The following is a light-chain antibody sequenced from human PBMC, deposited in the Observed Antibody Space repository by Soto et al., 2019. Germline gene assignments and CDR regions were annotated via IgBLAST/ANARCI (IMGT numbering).Light chain of an antibody. CDR3: HQYDGAPHT. CDR2: GAS. Sequence: EIVLTQSPGTLSSSPGERATLSCRASQSVSNNYLALYQQKPGQAPRLLIFGASIRATGIPDRFSGSGSGTDFTLTISRLEPEAFAVFYCHQYDGAPHTFGQGTKLEIK. V-gene: IGKV3-20*01. J-gene: IGKJ2*01. CDR1: QSVSNNY.